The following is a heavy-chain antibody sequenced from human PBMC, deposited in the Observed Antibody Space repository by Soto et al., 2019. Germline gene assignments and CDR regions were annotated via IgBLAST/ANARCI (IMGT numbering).Heavy chain of an antibody. CDR2: ISDIGDIT. CDR1: EFTFRSYA. V-gene: IGHV3-23*01. J-gene: IGHJ4*02. Sequence: EVQLLESGGGLIEPGGSLRLSCAASEFTFRSYAMSWVRQAPGEGLVWVSAISDIGDITYYADSVKGRFTISRDNSKNTLFLQMDSLRPEDTAVYFCAKDYSYDSSGVLDYWGQGTLVTVSS. D-gene: IGHD3-22*01. CDR3: AKDYSYDSSGVLDY.